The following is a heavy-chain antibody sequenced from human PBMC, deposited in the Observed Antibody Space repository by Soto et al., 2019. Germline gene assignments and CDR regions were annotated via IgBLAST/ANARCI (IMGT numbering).Heavy chain of an antibody. CDR3: AREGFCSSGSCALYSHDYFGMDV. CDR1: GHTFTRYG. CDR2: ISAYNSNT. Sequence: ASVKVSCKASGHTFTRYGISWVRQAPGQGLEWMRWISAYNSNTKYAQKFQGRVTMTTDTSTSTAYMELRSLTSDDTALYYCAREGFCSSGSCALYSHDYFGMDVWGQGTTVTVSS. V-gene: IGHV1-18*01. D-gene: IGHD2-15*01. J-gene: IGHJ6*02.